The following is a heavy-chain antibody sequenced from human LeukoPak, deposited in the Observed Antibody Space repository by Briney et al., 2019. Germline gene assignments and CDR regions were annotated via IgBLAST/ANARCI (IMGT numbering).Heavy chain of an antibody. CDR1: GGSISSSTYY. J-gene: IGHJ4*02. Sequence: SETLSLTCTVSGGSISSSTYYWAWIRQPPGKGLEWLGSIYYSATTYYNPSLKSRVTLSVDTSENQFSLKLSSVTAADTAVYYCARLPGASETFDYWGQGTLVTVSS. CDR3: ARLPGASETFDY. V-gene: IGHV4-39*01. D-gene: IGHD3-10*01. CDR2: IYYSATT.